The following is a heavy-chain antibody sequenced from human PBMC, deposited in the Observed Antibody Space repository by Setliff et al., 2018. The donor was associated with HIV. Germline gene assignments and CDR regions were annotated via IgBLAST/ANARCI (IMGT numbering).Heavy chain of an antibody. V-gene: IGHV1-24*01. Sequence: GASVKVSCKVSGYTLTELSIHWVRQAPGKGLEWMGGFDPEDDETVYAQKFQGRVTMTEDTSTDTAYMALSSLRSEDTAMYYCATSGFYDILTGPTTGVFDIWGQGTMVTVSS. CDR3: ATSGFYDILTGPTTGVFDI. CDR2: FDPEDDET. CDR1: GYTLTELS. D-gene: IGHD3-9*01. J-gene: IGHJ3*02.